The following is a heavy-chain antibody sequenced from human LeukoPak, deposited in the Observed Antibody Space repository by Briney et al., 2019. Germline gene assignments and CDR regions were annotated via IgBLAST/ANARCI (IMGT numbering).Heavy chain of an antibody. CDR3: ARAHYYDSLGLDY. D-gene: IGHD3-22*01. Sequence: PGGSLRLSCAASGFIFNNYGLIWVRQAPGKGLEWVSAISNDGGGTNYADFVKGRFTISRDNSKNTLYLQMNSLRAEDAAVYYCARAHYYDSLGLDYWGQGTLVTVSS. CDR1: GFIFNNYG. V-gene: IGHV3-23*01. CDR2: ISNDGGGT. J-gene: IGHJ4*02.